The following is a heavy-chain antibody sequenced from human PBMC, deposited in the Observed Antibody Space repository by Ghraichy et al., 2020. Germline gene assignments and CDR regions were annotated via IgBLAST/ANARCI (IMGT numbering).Heavy chain of an antibody. J-gene: IGHJ1*01. CDR2: FDPEDGET. CDR3: ATDLHMVTYSSGWSPTQH. Sequence: ASVKVSCKVSGYTLTELSMHWVRQAPGKGLEWMGGFDPEDGETIYAQKFQGRVTMTEDTSTDTAYMELSSLRSEDTAVYYCATDLHMVTYSSGWSPTQHWGQGTLVTVSS. CDR1: GYTLTELS. D-gene: IGHD6-19*01. V-gene: IGHV1-24*01.